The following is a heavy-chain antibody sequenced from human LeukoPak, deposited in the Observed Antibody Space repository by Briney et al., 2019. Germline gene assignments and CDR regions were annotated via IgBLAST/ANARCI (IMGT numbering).Heavy chain of an antibody. J-gene: IGHJ4*02. Sequence: PGGSLRLSCVVSGFTFSNAWMNWVRQAPGKGLEWVAVISYDGSNKYYADSVKGRFTISRDNSKNTLYLQMNSLRAEDTAVYYCAKDGPPGLDYWGQGTLVTVSS. CDR3: AKDGPPGLDY. CDR2: ISYDGSNK. D-gene: IGHD3/OR15-3a*01. CDR1: GFTFSNAW. V-gene: IGHV3-30*18.